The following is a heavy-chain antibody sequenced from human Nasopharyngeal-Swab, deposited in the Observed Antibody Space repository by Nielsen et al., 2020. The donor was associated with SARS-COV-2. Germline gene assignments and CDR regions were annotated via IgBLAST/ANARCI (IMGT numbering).Heavy chain of an antibody. CDR2: IYYSWST. V-gene: IGHV4-59*13. J-gene: IGHJ5*02. CDR3: ARGIFGVPLEVYNWFDP. D-gene: IGHD3-3*01. CDR1: GGSISSYY. Sequence: SETLSLTCTVSGGSISSYYWSWIRQPPGKGLEWIGYIYYSWSTNYNPSLKSRVTISVDTSKNQFSLKLSSVTAADTAVYYCARGIFGVPLEVYNWFDPWGQGTLVTVSS.